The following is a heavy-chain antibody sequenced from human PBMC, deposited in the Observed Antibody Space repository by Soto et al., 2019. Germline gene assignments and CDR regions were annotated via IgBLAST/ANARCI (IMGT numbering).Heavy chain of an antibody. Sequence: SETLSLTCTFSGGSMSSYYWSGIRQPPGKGLEWIGYIYYSGSTNYNPSLRGRVAMSMDTSKNQFSLRLNSVTAADTAMYYCVKDGFYSLQYWGQGIPVTVSS. CDR2: IYYSGST. CDR3: VKDGFYSLQY. J-gene: IGHJ4*02. CDR1: GGSMSSYY. D-gene: IGHD2-21*01. V-gene: IGHV4-59*12.